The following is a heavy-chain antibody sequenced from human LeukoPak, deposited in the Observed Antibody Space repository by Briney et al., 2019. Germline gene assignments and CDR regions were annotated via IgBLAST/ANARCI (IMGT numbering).Heavy chain of an antibody. CDR1: GYTFTSYG. Sequence: ASVKVSCKASGYTFTSYGIIWVRQAPGQGLEWMGWISAYNGNTNYAQKLQGRVTMTTDTSTSTAYMELRSLRSDDTAVYYCARGQKLYNWNDELLDYWGQGTLVTVSS. CDR2: ISAYNGNT. V-gene: IGHV1-18*01. J-gene: IGHJ4*02. CDR3: ARGQKLYNWNDELLDY. D-gene: IGHD1-1*01.